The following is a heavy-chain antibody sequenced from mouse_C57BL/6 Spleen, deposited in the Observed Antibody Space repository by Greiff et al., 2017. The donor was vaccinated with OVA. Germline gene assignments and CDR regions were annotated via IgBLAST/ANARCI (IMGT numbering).Heavy chain of an antibody. V-gene: IGHV1-26*01. CDR3: ARDYYSNLAWFAY. CDR1: GYTFTDYY. CDR2: INPNNGGT. D-gene: IGHD2-5*01. J-gene: IGHJ3*01. Sequence: EVQLQQSGPELVKPGASVKISCKASGYTFTDYYMNWVKQSHGKSLEWIGDINPNNGGTSYNQKFKGKATLTVDKSSSTAYMELRSLTSEDSAVYYCARDYYSNLAWFAYWGQGTLVTVSA.